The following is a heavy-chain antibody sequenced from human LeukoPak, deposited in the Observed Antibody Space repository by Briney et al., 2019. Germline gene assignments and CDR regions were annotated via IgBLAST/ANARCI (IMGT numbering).Heavy chain of an antibody. J-gene: IGHJ4*02. V-gene: IGHV4-4*07. D-gene: IGHD3-10*01. CDR3: AGDLSGSLYFDY. Sequence: NPSETLSLTCTVSGASISSYYYNWIRQTAGRGLEWIGRLYISGSTDYNPSLKSRVTISVDTSKNQFSLKLSSVTAADTAVYFCAGDLSGSLYFDYWGQGVLVTVSS. CDR1: GASISSYY. CDR2: LYISGST.